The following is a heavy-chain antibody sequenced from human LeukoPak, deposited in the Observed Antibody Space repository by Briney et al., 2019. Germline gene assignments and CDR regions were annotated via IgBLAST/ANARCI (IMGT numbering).Heavy chain of an antibody. CDR1: GGTFSSYA. CDR3: ASPADYDLLSGYYSFDAFDI. J-gene: IGHJ3*02. V-gene: IGHV1-69*05. D-gene: IGHD3-22*01. Sequence: ASVKVSCKASGGTFSSYAISWVRQAPGQGLEWMGGIIPIFGTANYAQNFQGRVTITTDESTSTAYMELSSLRSEDTAVYYCASPADYDLLSGYYSFDAFDIWGQGTMVTVSS. CDR2: IIPIFGTA.